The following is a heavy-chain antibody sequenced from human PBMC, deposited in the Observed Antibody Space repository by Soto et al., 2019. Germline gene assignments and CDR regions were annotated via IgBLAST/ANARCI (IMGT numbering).Heavy chain of an antibody. V-gene: IGHV1-3*01. CDR1: GYTFTSYG. CDR3: VRRHVSATGIDWFDP. CDR2: INAANGDT. Sequence: ASVKVSCKASGYTFTSYGIHWVRQAPGQRLEWMGWINAANGDTKYSPKFQGRVTITRDTSASTAYMELSSLSSEDTAVYYCVRRHVSATGIDWFDPWGQGTLVTVSS. D-gene: IGHD6-13*01. J-gene: IGHJ5*02.